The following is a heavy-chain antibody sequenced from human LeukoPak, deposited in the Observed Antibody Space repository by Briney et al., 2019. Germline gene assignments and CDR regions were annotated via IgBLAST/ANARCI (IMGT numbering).Heavy chain of an antibody. J-gene: IGHJ4*02. CDR1: GFTFSDYY. Sequence: GGSLRLSCAASGFTFSDYYMSWIRQAPGKGLEWVSYISSSGTTIYNADSVKGRFTISRDNSKNTLYLQMNSLRAEDTAVYYCAKAANEWELLAGYFDYWGQGTLVTVSS. CDR2: ISSSGTTI. D-gene: IGHD1-26*01. CDR3: AKAANEWELLAGYFDY. V-gene: IGHV3-11*01.